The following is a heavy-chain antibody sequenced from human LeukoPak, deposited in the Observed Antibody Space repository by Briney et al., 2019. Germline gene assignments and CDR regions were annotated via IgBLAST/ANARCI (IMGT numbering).Heavy chain of an antibody. CDR3: ASPRLDYYDSSGYYYGWTFDI. Sequence: GASVKVSCKASGYTFTSYGISWVRQAPGQGLEWMGWISAYNGNTNYAQKLQGRVTMTTDTSTSTAYMELRSLRSDDTAVYYCASPRLDYYDSSGYYYGWTFDIWGQGTMVTVSS. J-gene: IGHJ3*02. CDR2: ISAYNGNT. V-gene: IGHV1-18*01. CDR1: GYTFTSYG. D-gene: IGHD3-22*01.